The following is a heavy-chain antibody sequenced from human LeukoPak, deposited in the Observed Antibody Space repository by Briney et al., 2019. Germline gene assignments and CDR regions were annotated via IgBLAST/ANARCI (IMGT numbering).Heavy chain of an antibody. V-gene: IGHV1-8*01. J-gene: IGHJ4*02. CDR3: ARAACSGGSCYDWGDY. CDR2: MNPNSGNT. D-gene: IGHD2-15*01. CDR1: GYTFTSYD. Sequence: ASVKVSCKASGYTFTSYDINWVRQATGQGLEWMGWMNPNSGNTGYAQKFQGRVTMTRNTSISTAYMELSSLRSEDTAVYYCARAACSGGSCYDWGDYWGQGTLVTVSS.